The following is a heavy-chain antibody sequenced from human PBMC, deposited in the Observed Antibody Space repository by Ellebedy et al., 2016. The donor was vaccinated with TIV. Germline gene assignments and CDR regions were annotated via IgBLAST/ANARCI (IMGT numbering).Heavy chain of an antibody. V-gene: IGHV1-24*01. CDR3: ATRTTGTVEYYYYGMDV. J-gene: IGHJ6*02. D-gene: IGHD1-1*01. CDR2: FDPEDGET. CDR1: GYTFTGYY. Sequence: ASVKVSCKASGYTFTGYYMHWVRQAPGKGLEWMGGFDPEDGETIYAQKFQGRVTMTEDTSTDTAYMELSSLRSEDAAVYYCATRTTGTVEYYYYGMDVWGQGTTVTVSS.